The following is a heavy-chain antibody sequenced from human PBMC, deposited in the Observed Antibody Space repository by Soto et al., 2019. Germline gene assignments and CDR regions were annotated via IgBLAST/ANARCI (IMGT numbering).Heavy chain of an antibody. CDR3: ARSPRTYDFLGGFDY. CDR1: GGTFSSYA. J-gene: IGHJ4*02. Sequence: QLQLVQSGAEVKKPGSSVKVSCKASGGTFSSYAISWVRQAPGQGLEWMGGIIPIFGTANYAQKFQGRVTITADESTSTAYTELSRLRSEDTAVYYCARSPRTYDFLGGFDYWGQGTLVTVSS. V-gene: IGHV1-69*01. D-gene: IGHD3-3*01. CDR2: IIPIFGTA.